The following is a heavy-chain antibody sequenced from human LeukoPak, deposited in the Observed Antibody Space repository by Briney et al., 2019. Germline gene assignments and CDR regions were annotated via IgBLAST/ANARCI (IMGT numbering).Heavy chain of an antibody. J-gene: IGHJ4*02. CDR2: INHSGST. CDR3: ARRTVTVTNFDY. CDR1: GGSFSGYY. V-gene: IGHV4-34*01. Sequence: PSETLSLTCAVYGGSFSGYYWSWIRQPPGKGLEWIGEINHSGSTNYNPSLKSRVTISVDTSKNQFSLKLSSVTAADTAVYYCARRTVTVTNFDYWGQGTLVTVSS. D-gene: IGHD4-17*01.